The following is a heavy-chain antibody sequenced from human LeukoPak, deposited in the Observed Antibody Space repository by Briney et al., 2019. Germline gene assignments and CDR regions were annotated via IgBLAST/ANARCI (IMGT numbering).Heavy chain of an antibody. CDR3: ARRHDEEYYDILTGYYSRGGTFDY. D-gene: IGHD3-9*01. CDR2: IYYSGST. J-gene: IGHJ4*02. V-gene: IGHV4-59*08. Sequence: PSETLSLTCTVSGGSISSYYWSWIRQPPGKGLEWIGYIYYSGSTYYNPSLKSRVTISVDTSKNQFSLKLSSVTAADTAVYYCARRHDEEYYDILTGYYSRGGTFDYWGQGTLVTVSS. CDR1: GGSISSYY.